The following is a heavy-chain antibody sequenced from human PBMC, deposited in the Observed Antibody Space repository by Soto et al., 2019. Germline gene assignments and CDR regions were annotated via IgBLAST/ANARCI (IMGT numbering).Heavy chain of an antibody. D-gene: IGHD2-8*01. J-gene: IGHJ1*01. CDR3: ARAGVEEAIQVGYFQH. CDR1: GFTFSSYG. Sequence: QVQLVESGGGVVQSGRSLRLSCAASGFTFSSYGMHGVRQAPGKGLEWVAVIWYDGTTEYYADSVKGRFTISRDNSKNTLYLQMNSLRAEDTAVYYCARAGVEEAIQVGYFQHWGQGTLVTVSS. V-gene: IGHV3-33*01. CDR2: IWYDGTTE.